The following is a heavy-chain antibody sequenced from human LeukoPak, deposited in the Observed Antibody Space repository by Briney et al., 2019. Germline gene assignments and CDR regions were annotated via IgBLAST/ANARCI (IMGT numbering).Heavy chain of an antibody. V-gene: IGHV3-23*01. CDR1: GFTFSSYA. J-gene: IGHJ3*02. D-gene: IGHD2-2*01. CDR2: ISGSGGST. CDR3: AKGPPSTYCSSTSCRNYDAFDI. Sequence: GGSLRLSCAASGFTFSSYAMSWVRQAPEKGLEWVSAISGSGGSTYYADSVKGRFTISRDNSKNTLYLQMNGLRAEDTAVYYCAKGPPSTYCSSTSCRNYDAFDIWGQGTMVTVSS.